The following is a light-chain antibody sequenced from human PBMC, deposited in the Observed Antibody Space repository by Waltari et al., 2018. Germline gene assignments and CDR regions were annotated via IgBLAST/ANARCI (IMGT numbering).Light chain of an antibody. CDR3: HSRDSNGDVL. CDR1: SLRTDY. J-gene: IGLJ2*01. CDR2: GKN. V-gene: IGLV3-19*01. Sequence: SSELTQDPAVSVALGKTVRITCQGDSLRTDYVSGFQQKAGQAPTPVIYGKNNRPSGIPDRFSASTSGSRASLTIIGAQAEDEADYYCHSRDSNGDVLIGGGTKVTVV.